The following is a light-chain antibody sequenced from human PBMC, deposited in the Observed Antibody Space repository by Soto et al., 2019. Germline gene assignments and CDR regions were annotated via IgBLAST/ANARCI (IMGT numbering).Light chain of an antibody. Sequence: EIVLTQSPATLSLSPGERATLSCRASQSISRYLAWYQQKPGQAPRLLIYDASNRATGIPVRFSGSGSGTDFTLTISSLQPADFAVYYCQQYNNWWTFGQGTKVDIK. V-gene: IGKV3-11*01. J-gene: IGKJ1*01. CDR3: QQYNNWWT. CDR1: QSISRY. CDR2: DAS.